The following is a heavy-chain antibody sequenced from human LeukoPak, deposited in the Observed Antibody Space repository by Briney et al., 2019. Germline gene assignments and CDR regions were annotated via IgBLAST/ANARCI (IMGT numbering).Heavy chain of an antibody. J-gene: IGHJ4*02. CDR2: ISYDGSNK. V-gene: IGHV3-30*18. D-gene: IGHD4-17*01. CDR1: GFTFSSYG. Sequence: GGSLRLSCAASGFTFSSYGMHWVRQAPGKGLEGVAVISYDGSNKYYADSVKGRFTIYRDNSKTTLYLHINSLRAEDTAVYSCAKATTVTTPSDYWGQGTLVTVSS. CDR3: AKATTVTTPSDY.